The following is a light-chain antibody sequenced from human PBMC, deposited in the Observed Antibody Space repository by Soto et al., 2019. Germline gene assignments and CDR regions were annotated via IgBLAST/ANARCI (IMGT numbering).Light chain of an antibody. CDR1: GSKIGRNS. J-gene: IGLJ3*02. CDR2: ENN. V-gene: IGLV1-51*01. Sequence: QSVLTQPPPVSAPPGQTVPISCSGGGSKIGRNSLSWYPQVPGTAPKPLLFENNKRPSGIPDRFFGSKSGTSATLGIAGLQTADEADYYCGTWESYLSVGVFGGGTKLTVL. CDR3: GTWESYLSVGV.